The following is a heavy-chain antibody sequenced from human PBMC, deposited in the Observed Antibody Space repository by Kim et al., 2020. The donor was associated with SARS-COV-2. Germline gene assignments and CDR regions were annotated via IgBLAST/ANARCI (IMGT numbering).Heavy chain of an antibody. CDR2: INPNSGGT. J-gene: IGHJ6*02. V-gene: IGHV1-2*06. CDR1: GYTFTGYY. Sequence: ASVKVSCKASGYTFTGYYMHWVRQAPGQGLEWMGRINPNSGGTNYAQKFQGRVTMTRDTSISTAYMELSRLRSDDTAVYYCARADCSGGSCYSLYYYYYGMDVWGQGTTVTVSS. D-gene: IGHD2-15*01. CDR3: ARADCSGGSCYSLYYYYYGMDV.